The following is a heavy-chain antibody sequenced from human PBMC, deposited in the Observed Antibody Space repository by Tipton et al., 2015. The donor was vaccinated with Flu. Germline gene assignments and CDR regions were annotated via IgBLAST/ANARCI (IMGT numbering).Heavy chain of an antibody. CDR3: ARLGSSGGDFP. J-gene: IGHJ4*02. Sequence: SLRLSCAASGFRFNNYYMAWIRQVPGKGLEWISFLSNYGTTIRYADSVKGRFTISRDNAKDFLYLQMDSLKPYDAAVYYCARLGSSGGDFPWGQGALVTVSS. D-gene: IGHD3-22*01. CDR1: GFRFNNYY. V-gene: IGHV3-11*01. CDR2: LSNYGTTI.